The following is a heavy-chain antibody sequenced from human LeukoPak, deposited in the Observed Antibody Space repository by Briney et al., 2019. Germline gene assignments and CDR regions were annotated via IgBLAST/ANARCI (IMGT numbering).Heavy chain of an antibody. Sequence: GGSLRLSCAASGFTFSSYAMSWVRQAPGKGLEWVPAISGSGGGTYYADSVKGRFTISRDNSKNTLCLQMNSLRDEDTAVYYCAKEGLYSAYDSYWGQGTLVTVSS. CDR1: GFTFSSYA. CDR3: AKEGLYSAYDSY. CDR2: ISGSGGGT. D-gene: IGHD5-12*01. V-gene: IGHV3-23*01. J-gene: IGHJ4*02.